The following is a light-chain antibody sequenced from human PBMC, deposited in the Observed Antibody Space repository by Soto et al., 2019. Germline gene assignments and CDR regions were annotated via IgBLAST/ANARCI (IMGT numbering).Light chain of an antibody. CDR3: SSYTSSNTYV. V-gene: IGLV2-14*01. Sequence: QSVLIQPASVSGSPGQSITISCTGTSTDVGLYNYVSWYQQHPGKAPKLMIFEVSNRPSGVSNRFSGSKSGNRASLTISGLQAEDEADYHCSSYTSSNTYVFGTGTKDTVL. CDR2: EVS. CDR1: STDVGLYNY. J-gene: IGLJ1*01.